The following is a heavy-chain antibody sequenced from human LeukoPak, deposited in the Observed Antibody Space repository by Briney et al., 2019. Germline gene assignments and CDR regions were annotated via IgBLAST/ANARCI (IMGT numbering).Heavy chain of an antibody. CDR3: ARRAYSSSWFPNAFDI. CDR2: MNPNSGNT. V-gene: IGHV1-8*01. D-gene: IGHD6-13*01. CDR1: GYTFTSYD. Sequence: ASVKVSCKASGYTFTSYDINWVRQATGQGLEWMGWMNPNSGNTGYAQKFQGRVTMTRNTPISTAYMELSSLRSEDTAVYYCARRAYSSSWFPNAFDIWGQGTMVTVSS. J-gene: IGHJ3*02.